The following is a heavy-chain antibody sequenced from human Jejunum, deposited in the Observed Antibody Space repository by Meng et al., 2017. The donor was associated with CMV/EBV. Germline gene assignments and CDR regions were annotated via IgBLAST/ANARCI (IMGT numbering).Heavy chain of an antibody. CDR3: ARENDYRNYFDS. CDR2: ISSDGITK. Sequence: ASGITIRNYPIHWVRQAPGKGLEWLAFISSDGITKYQTDSLKGRFSLSKDNSENPVYLQMNSLRGEDTAVYYCARENDYRNYFDSWGQGTVVTVSS. V-gene: IGHV3-30-3*01. D-gene: IGHD4-11*01. J-gene: IGHJ4*02. CDR1: GITIRNYP.